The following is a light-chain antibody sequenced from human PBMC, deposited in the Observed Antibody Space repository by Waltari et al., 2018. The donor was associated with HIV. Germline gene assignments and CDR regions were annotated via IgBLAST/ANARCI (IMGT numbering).Light chain of an antibody. CDR1: SSDIGAYDS. V-gene: IGLV2-8*01. Sequence: QSALTQPPSASGSLGQSVTISCTGSSSDIGAYDSVPWFQQHPRSAPKLLLDEVTRRPSTVSDRFAGSRSGSTAFWTVAGLQPDDEATYFCSSYGDSLRVLFGGGTNVTVL. CDR3: SSYGDSLRVL. CDR2: EVT. J-gene: IGLJ3*02.